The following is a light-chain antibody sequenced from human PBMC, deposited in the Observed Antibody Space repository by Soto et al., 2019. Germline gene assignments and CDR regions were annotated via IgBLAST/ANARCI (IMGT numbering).Light chain of an antibody. CDR3: HQRTNWPSIT. J-gene: IGKJ5*01. V-gene: IGKV3-11*02. Sequence: EIVLTQSPATLSLSPGETATLSCRASQSVSNYLAWYQHKPGQAPRLLIYGASNRATGVSARISGSGSGRAFSLTINSLEPEDAAVYYCHQRTNWPSITFGQGTRLEI. CDR1: QSVSNY. CDR2: GAS.